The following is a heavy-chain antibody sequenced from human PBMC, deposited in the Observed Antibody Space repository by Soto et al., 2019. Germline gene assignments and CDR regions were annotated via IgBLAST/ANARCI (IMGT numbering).Heavy chain of an antibody. CDR1: GYTFTGYY. Sequence: ASVKVSCKASGYTFTGYYMHWVRQAPGQGLEWMGWINPNSGGTNYAQKFQGWVTMTRDTSISTAYMELSRLRSDDTAVYYCARDRYYDSSGYPAYYLDYWGQGTLVTVS. J-gene: IGHJ4*02. CDR3: ARDRYYDSSGYPAYYLDY. CDR2: INPNSGGT. V-gene: IGHV1-2*04. D-gene: IGHD3-22*01.